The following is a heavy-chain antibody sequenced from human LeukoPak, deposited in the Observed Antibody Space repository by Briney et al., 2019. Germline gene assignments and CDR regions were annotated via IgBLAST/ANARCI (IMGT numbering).Heavy chain of an antibody. V-gene: IGHV3-43*02. D-gene: IGHD3-10*01. CDR2: ISGDGGGT. Sequence: PGGSVRFSCPASGYTFYDYAMHWVRQATGNGLEWVSLISGDGGGTYYADSVKGRFTISRDNSKNSLYLQMNSLRTEDTALYYCAKPITKDAFDIWGQGTMVTVSS. CDR1: GYTFYDYA. J-gene: IGHJ3*02. CDR3: AKPITKDAFDI.